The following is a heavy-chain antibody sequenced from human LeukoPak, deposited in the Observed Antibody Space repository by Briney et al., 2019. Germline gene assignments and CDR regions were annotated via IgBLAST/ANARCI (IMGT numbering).Heavy chain of an antibody. CDR1: GFTFNNYW. Sequence: GGSLRLSCAASGFTFNNYWIHWVRQVPGKGLVWVSRINNDGSSASCVDSVKGRFTISRGNAKNTLFLQMNSLRAEDTAVYYCARRGTGHGMDVWGQGTTVIVSS. V-gene: IGHV3-74*01. CDR2: INNDGSSA. D-gene: IGHD1-1*01. CDR3: ARRGTGHGMDV. J-gene: IGHJ6*02.